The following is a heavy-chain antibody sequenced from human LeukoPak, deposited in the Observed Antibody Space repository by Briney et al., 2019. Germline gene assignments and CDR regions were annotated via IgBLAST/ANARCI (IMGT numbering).Heavy chain of an antibody. Sequence: GASVKVSCKASGYTFTSAGISWVRQAPGQGLEWMGRISAYNGNTNYAQKLQGRVTMTTDTYTSTAYMELRSLRSDDTAVYYCARENMVRGVTNVGNWFDLWGQGTLVTVSS. CDR1: GYTFTSAG. D-gene: IGHD3-10*01. J-gene: IGHJ5*02. CDR3: ARENMVRGVTNVGNWFDL. V-gene: IGHV1-18*01. CDR2: ISAYNGNT.